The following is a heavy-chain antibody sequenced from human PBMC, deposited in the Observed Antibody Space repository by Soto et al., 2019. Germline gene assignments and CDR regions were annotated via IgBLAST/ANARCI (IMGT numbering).Heavy chain of an antibody. Sequence: QVPLVQSGAEVKKPGASVKVSCKASGYTFTNYGISWVRQAPGQGLEWMGWISAYNGNTNYAQKLQGRVTMTTDTSTSTAYMELRSLRSDDTAVYYCARVPTLRYFGWLPIADYWGQGTLVTVSS. CDR2: ISAYNGNT. CDR3: ARVPTLRYFGWLPIADY. J-gene: IGHJ4*02. V-gene: IGHV1-18*01. D-gene: IGHD3-9*01. CDR1: GYTFTNYG.